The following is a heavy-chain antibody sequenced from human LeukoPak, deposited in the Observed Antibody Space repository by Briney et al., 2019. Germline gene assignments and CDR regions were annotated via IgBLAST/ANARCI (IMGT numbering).Heavy chain of an antibody. J-gene: IGHJ4*02. D-gene: IGHD1-7*01. Sequence: PSETLSLTRTVSGGSISSYYWSWIRQPPGKGLEWIGYIYYSGSTNYNPSLKSRVTISVDTSKNQFSLKLSSVTAADTAVYYCARVSANWNYAVDYWGQGTLVTVSS. CDR1: GGSISSYY. CDR2: IYYSGST. V-gene: IGHV4-59*08. CDR3: ARVSANWNYAVDY.